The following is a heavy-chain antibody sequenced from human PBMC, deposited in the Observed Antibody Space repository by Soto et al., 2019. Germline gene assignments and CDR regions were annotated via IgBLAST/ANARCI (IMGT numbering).Heavy chain of an antibody. CDR2: IIPIFGTA. Sequence: GASVKVSCKASGGTFSSYAISWVRQAPGQGLEWMGGIIPIFGTANYAQKFQGRVTITADESTSTAYMGLSSLRSEDTAVYYCARSYYYDSSGYYFDYWGQGTLVTVSS. V-gene: IGHV1-69*13. J-gene: IGHJ4*02. CDR3: ARSYYYDSSGYYFDY. CDR1: GGTFSSYA. D-gene: IGHD3-22*01.